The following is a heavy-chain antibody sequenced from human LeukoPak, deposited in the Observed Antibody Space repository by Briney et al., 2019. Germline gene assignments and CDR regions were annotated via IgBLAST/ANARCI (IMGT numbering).Heavy chain of an antibody. D-gene: IGHD6-19*01. J-gene: IGHJ4*02. CDR2: INPNSGGT. CDR1: GYTFTSYY. Sequence: ASVKVSCKASGYTFTSYYMHWVRQAPGQGLEWMGRINPNSGGTNYAQKFQGRVTMTRDTSISTAYMELSSLRSEDTAVYYCARVPYTGYSSGWYGYYFDYWGQGTLVTVSS. CDR3: ARVPYTGYSSGWYGYYFDY. V-gene: IGHV1-2*06.